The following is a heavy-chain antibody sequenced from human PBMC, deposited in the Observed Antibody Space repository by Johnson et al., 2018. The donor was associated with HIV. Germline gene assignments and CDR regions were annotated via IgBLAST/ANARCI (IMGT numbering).Heavy chain of an antibody. D-gene: IGHD6-25*01. CDR2: IRSKTDGGTT. J-gene: IGHJ3*02. Sequence: MQLVESGGGLVQPGGSLRLSCAASGFTFSNAWMSWVRQAPGKGLEWVGRIRSKTDGGTTAYAVPVKVRFTISRDNNKNSLYMQMNSLRTEDTALYYCAKGGVAAAKGAFDIWGQGTMVTVSS. V-gene: IGHV3-15*05. CDR3: AKGGVAAAKGAFDI. CDR1: GFTFSNAW.